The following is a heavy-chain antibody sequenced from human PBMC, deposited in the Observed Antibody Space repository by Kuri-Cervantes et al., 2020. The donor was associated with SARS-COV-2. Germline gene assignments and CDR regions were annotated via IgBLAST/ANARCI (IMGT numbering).Heavy chain of an antibody. J-gene: IGHJ4*02. Sequence: GESLKISCAASGFTFSSYAMHWVRQAPGQGLEWMGWINPNSGGTNYAQKFQGRATMARDTSISTAYMELGRLRSDDAAVYYCARACSSTSCYFSEFDYWGQGTLVTVSS. D-gene: IGHD2-2*01. CDR3: ARACSSTSCYFSEFDY. CDR2: INPNSGGT. CDR1: GFTFSSYA. V-gene: IGHV1-2*02.